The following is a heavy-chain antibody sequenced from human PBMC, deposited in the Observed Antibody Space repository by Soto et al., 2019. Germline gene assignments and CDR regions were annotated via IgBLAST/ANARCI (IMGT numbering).Heavy chain of an antibody. Sequence: GGSLRLSCAASGFTFSNYAMHWVRQSPGKGLEWVALTSYDGNNEYYTDSVKGRFTISRDNSKNTLFLQMNSPRPEDTAVYYCAKDKGVFNWATSYFDYWGQGALVTVSS. CDR3: AKDKGVFNWATSYFDY. CDR1: GFTFSNYA. V-gene: IGHV3-30*18. J-gene: IGHJ4*02. CDR2: TSYDGNNE. D-gene: IGHD1-1*01.